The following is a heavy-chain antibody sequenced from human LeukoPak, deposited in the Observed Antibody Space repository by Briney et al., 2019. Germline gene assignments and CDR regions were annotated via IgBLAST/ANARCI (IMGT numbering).Heavy chain of an antibody. V-gene: IGHV4-39*01. CDR2: IYYSGST. CDR1: GGSFSGYY. D-gene: IGHD3-16*01. CDR3: ARQSMITFGGVQGGYYFDY. Sequence: PSETLSLTCAVYGGSFSGYYWGWIRQPPGKGLEWIGSIYYSGSTYYNPSLKSRVTISVDTSKNQFSLKLSSVTAADTAVYYCARQSMITFGGVQGGYYFDYWGQGTLVTVSS. J-gene: IGHJ4*02.